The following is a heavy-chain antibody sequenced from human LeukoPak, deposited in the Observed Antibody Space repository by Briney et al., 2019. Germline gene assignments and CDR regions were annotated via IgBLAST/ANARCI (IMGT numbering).Heavy chain of an antibody. CDR1: GYSISSGYY. J-gene: IGHJ4*02. V-gene: IGHV4-38-2*01. D-gene: IGHD5-24*01. Sequence: SETLPLTCAVSGYSISSGYYWGWIRQPPGKGLEWIGSIYHSGSTYYNPSLKSRVTISVDTSKNQFSLKLSSVTAADTAVYYCARGDGRSQEPLDYWGQGTLVTVSS. CDR3: ARGDGRSQEPLDY. CDR2: IYHSGST.